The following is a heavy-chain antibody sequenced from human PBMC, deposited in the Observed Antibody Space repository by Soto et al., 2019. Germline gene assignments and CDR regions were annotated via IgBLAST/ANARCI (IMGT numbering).Heavy chain of an antibody. J-gene: IGHJ6*02. D-gene: IGHD3-10*01. V-gene: IGHV3-33*01. CDR3: ARDDEYSGNGMDV. CDR1: GFTFSNYG. CDR2: ILNDGSNR. Sequence: QVQLVESGGGVVQPGRSLRLSCAASGFTFSNYGMHWVRQAQGKGLEWVAVILNDGSNRYHADSVKDRFTISRDNSKNTLYLQMNSIRAEDTAVYYCARDDEYSGNGMDVWGHWTTVTVS.